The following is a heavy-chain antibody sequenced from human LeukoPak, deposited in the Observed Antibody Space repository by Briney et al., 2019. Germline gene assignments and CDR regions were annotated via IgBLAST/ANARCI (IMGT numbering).Heavy chain of an antibody. D-gene: IGHD2-15*01. CDR3: ARSRCSGGSCYSGFDY. J-gene: IGHJ4*02. Sequence: ASVKVSCKASGYTFTGYYMHWVRQAPGQGLEWMGWINPNSGGTNYAQKFQGRVTMTRDTSISTAYMELSRLRSDDTAVYYCARSRCSGGSCYSGFDYWGQGTLVTVSS. V-gene: IGHV1-2*02. CDR1: GYTFTGYY. CDR2: INPNSGGT.